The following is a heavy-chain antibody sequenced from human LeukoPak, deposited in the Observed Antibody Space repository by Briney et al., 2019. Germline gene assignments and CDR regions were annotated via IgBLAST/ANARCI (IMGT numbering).Heavy chain of an antibody. V-gene: IGHV3-7*01. D-gene: IGHD6-13*01. CDR1: GFTVRSYF. J-gene: IGHJ4*02. Sequence: GGSLRLSCAASGFTVRSYFMTWVRQAPGKGLEWVANIKQDGSEKYYVDSVKGRFTISRDNAKNSLYLQMNSLRAEDTAVYYCARDYAAGPASFDYWGQGTLVTVSS. CDR2: IKQDGSEK. CDR3: ARDYAAGPASFDY.